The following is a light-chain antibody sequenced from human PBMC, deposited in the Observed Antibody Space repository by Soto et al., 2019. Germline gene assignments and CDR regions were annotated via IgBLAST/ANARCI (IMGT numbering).Light chain of an antibody. V-gene: IGKV3-11*01. CDR3: QQRSDWPLT. CDR1: QSVTSY. Sequence: EIVLTQSPATLSLSPGERATLSCRASQSVTSYLAWYQQKPGQAPRLLIYDVSNRASCIPASFSGSGSETDFTLTISSLEPEDFAVYYCQQRSDWPLTFGQGTRLEIK. CDR2: DVS. J-gene: IGKJ5*01.